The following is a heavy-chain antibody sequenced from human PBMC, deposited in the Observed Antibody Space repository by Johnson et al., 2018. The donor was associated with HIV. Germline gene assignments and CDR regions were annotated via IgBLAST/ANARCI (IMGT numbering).Heavy chain of an antibody. CDR3: ARDLLYSSSSTDAFDI. J-gene: IGHJ3*02. D-gene: IGHD6-13*01. CDR2: ISYDGSNK. CDR1: GFTFSSYA. V-gene: IGHV3-30*04. Sequence: QVQLVESGGGVVQPGRSLRLSCAASGFTFSSYAMHWVRQAPGKGLEWVAVISYDGSNKYYADSVKGRFTISRDNAKNSLYLQMNSLRAEDTAVYYCARDLLYSSSSTDAFDIWGPGTMVTVSS.